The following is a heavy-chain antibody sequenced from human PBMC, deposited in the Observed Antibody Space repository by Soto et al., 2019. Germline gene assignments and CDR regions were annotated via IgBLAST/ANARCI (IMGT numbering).Heavy chain of an antibody. CDR2: ISSSSSTI. Sequence: EVQLVESGGGLVQPGGSLGLSCAASGFTFSSYSMNWVRQAPGKGLEWVSYISSSSSTIYYADSVKGRFTISRDNAKNSLYLQMNSLRAEDTAVYYCARGAYYYDSSGLSYWGQGTLVTVSS. J-gene: IGHJ4*02. CDR1: GFTFSSYS. V-gene: IGHV3-48*01. D-gene: IGHD3-22*01. CDR3: ARGAYYYDSSGLSY.